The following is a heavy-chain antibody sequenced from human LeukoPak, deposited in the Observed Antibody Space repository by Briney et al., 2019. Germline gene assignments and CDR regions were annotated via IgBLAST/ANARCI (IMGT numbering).Heavy chain of an antibody. J-gene: IGHJ4*02. V-gene: IGHV3-33*06. Sequence: GGSLRLSCAASGFTFTTYGMHWVHQAPGKGLEWVAVIWYDGSNKYYADSVKGRFTISRDNSKNTMYLQMSSLRAEDSAVYYCAKEASSGWYYFDYWGQGTLVTVSS. CDR3: AKEASSGWYYFDY. D-gene: IGHD6-19*01. CDR1: GFTFTTYG. CDR2: IWYDGSNK.